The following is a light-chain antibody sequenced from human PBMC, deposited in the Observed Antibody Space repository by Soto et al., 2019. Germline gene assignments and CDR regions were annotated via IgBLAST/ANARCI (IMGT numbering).Light chain of an antibody. J-gene: IGKJ2*01. CDR1: QSVSKW. V-gene: IGKV1-5*01. Sequence: DIQMTQSPSTLSASVGDRVTITCRSSQSVSKWLAWYQQKPGKAPKLLLYDVSRLESGVPSRFSGSGSLTEFTLTISGLQPDDFATYYCQQYKTYNTFGQGTKLEIK. CDR2: DVS. CDR3: QQYKTYNT.